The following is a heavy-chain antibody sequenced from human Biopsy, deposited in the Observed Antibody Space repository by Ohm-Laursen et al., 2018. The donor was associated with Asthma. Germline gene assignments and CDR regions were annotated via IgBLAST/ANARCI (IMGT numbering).Heavy chain of an antibody. CDR3: ARDAPTGGYIDY. D-gene: IGHD7-27*01. J-gene: IGHJ4*02. V-gene: IGHV3-21*01. CDR2: ITSSSSYI. CDR1: GFTVSTNG. Sequence: SLRLSCAASGFTVSTNGMSWVRQPPGKGLEWVSSITSSSSYIFYADSVKGRFTISRDNPRNSLYLQMNSLRAEDTAVYYCARDAPTGGYIDYWGLGTLVTVSS.